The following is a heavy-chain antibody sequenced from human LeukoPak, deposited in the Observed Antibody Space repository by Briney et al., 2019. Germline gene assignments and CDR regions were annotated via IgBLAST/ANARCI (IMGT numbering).Heavy chain of an antibody. J-gene: IGHJ4*02. CDR2: ISYDGSNK. CDR1: GFTFSSYG. CDR3: ARHQGYSSGWYVY. D-gene: IGHD6-19*01. V-gene: IGHV3-30*03. Sequence: GGSLRLSCAASGFTFSSYGMHWVRQAPGKGLEWVAVISYDGSNKYYADSVKGRSTISRDNSKNTLYLQMNSLRAEDTAVYYCARHQGYSSGWYVYWGQGTLVTVSS.